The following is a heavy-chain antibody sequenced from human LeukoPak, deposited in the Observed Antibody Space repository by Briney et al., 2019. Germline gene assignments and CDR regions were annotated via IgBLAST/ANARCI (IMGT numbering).Heavy chain of an antibody. D-gene: IGHD3-22*01. CDR3: ARDAYYYDSSGSRHAFDI. V-gene: IGHV4-59*01. CDR1: GGSISSYY. CDR2: IYYSGST. Sequence: SETLSLTCTVSGGSISSYYWSWIRQPPGKGLEWIGYIYYSGSTIYNLSLKSRVTISVDTSKNQFSLKLSSVTAADTAVYYCARDAYYYDSSGSRHAFDIWGQGTMVTVSS. J-gene: IGHJ3*02.